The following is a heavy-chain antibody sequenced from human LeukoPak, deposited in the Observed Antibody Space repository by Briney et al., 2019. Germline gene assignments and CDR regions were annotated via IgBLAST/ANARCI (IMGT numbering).Heavy chain of an antibody. CDR2: ILSDGSST. J-gene: IGHJ4*02. D-gene: IGHD6-13*01. CDR3: ARDKQQLVPNY. CDR1: GFTFSNYW. V-gene: IGHV3-74*01. Sequence: GGSLRLSCAASGFTFSNYWMHWVRQTPGKGLVWVSRILSDGSSTNYADSVKGRFTISRDNSKNTLYLQMNSLRAEDTAVYYCARDKQQLVPNYWGQGTLVTVSS.